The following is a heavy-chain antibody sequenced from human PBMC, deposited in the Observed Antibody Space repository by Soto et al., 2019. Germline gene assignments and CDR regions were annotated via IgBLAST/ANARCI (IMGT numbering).Heavy chain of an antibody. D-gene: IGHD3-22*01. J-gene: IGHJ3*02. Sequence: SETLSLTCTVPGGSISSYYWSWIRQPPGKGLEWIGYIYYSGSTNYSPSLKSRVTISVDTSKNQFSLKLSSVTAADTAVYYCARVGQNYYDSSGSHAFDIWGQGTMVTVSS. V-gene: IGHV4-59*01. CDR3: ARVGQNYYDSSGSHAFDI. CDR1: GGSISSYY. CDR2: IYYSGST.